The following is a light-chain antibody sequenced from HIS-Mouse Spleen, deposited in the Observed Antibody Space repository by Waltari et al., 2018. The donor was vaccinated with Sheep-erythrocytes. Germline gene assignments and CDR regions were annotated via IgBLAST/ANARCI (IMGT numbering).Light chain of an antibody. V-gene: IGLV1-51*01. CDR1: SSNIGNNY. CDR3: GTWDSSLSAGV. J-gene: IGLJ2*01. CDR2: ANN. Sequence: QSVLTQPPSVSAAPGQKVTISCSGSSSNIGNNYVSWYQQLPGTAPKLLIYANNKRPSGIPDRFSGSKYGTSATLGITGLQTGDEADYYCGTWDSSLSAGVFGGGTKLTVL.